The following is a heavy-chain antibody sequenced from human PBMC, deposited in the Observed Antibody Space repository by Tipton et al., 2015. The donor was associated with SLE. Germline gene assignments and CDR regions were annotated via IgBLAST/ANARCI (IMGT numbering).Heavy chain of an antibody. V-gene: IGHV1-69*01. J-gene: IGHJ6*03. CDR1: GGTFSSHA. D-gene: IGHD3-10*01. CDR3: ARDPPTGALYYYIDV. Sequence: QVQLVQSGAEVKKPGSSVKVSCKVSGGTFSSHAISWVRQAPGQGLEWMGGIIPIFGTANYAQKFQGRVTITADESTTTAYMELSSLSSEDTAIYYCARDPPTGALYYYIDVWGKGTTVTVSS. CDR2: IIPIFGTA.